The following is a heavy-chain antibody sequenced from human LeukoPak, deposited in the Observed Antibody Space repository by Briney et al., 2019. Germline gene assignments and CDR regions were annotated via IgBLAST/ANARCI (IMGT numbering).Heavy chain of an antibody. CDR1: EFTFSSYA. J-gene: IGHJ4*02. CDR3: TTDSHYDILTGYHYYFDY. V-gene: IGHV3-23*01. CDR2: ISGSGGNT. Sequence: GGSLRLSCAASEFTFSSYAMNWVRQAPGKGLEWVSGISGSGGNTYYADYVKGRFTISRDNSKNTMYLQMNSLRAEDKAVYYCTTDSHYDILTGYHYYFDYWGQGTLVTVSS. D-gene: IGHD3-9*01.